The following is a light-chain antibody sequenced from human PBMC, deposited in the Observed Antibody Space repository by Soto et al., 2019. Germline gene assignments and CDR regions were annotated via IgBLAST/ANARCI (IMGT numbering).Light chain of an antibody. V-gene: IGLV2-14*01. Sequence: QSVLTQPASVSGSPGQSITISCAGTSSDVGGYNYVSWYQQHPGKAPKLIIFEVSNRPSGVSNRFSASKSVNTASLTISGLQTEDEADYFCSSYTSSNTYVLGTGTKVTVL. J-gene: IGLJ1*01. CDR1: SSDVGGYNY. CDR3: SSYTSSNTYV. CDR2: EVS.